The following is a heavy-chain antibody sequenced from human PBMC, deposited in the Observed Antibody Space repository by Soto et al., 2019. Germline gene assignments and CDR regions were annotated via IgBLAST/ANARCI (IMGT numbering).Heavy chain of an antibody. CDR1: GGSVSSGNFY. V-gene: IGHV4-61*01. CDR2: FSDRGTT. Sequence: QVQLQESGPGLVKPSETLSLPCTVSGGSVSSGNFYWNWIRQPPGKGLEWIGFFSDRGTTDYNPSLESRVTISVDMSKNQLSLRVGTVTAADTAIYYCAIHSEYVTYRQGGFDYWGQGVLVSVSS. D-gene: IGHD3-16*02. J-gene: IGHJ4*02. CDR3: AIHSEYVTYRQGGFDY.